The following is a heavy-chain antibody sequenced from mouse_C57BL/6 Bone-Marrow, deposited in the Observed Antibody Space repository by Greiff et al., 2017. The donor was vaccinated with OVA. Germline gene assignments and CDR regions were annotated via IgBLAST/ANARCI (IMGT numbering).Heavy chain of an antibody. V-gene: IGHV3-6*01. CDR2: ISYDGSN. D-gene: IGHD1-1*01. CDR3: ARGSPYWYFDV. Sequence: EVKLEESGPGLVKPSQSLSLTCSVTGYSITSGYYWNWIRQFPGNKLEWMGYISYDGSNNYNPSLKNRISITRDTSKNQFFLKLNSVTTEDTATYYCARGSPYWYFDVWGTGTTVTVSS. CDR1: GYSITSGYY. J-gene: IGHJ1*03.